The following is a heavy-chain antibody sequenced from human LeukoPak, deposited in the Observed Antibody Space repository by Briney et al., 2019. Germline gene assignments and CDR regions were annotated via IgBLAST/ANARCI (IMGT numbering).Heavy chain of an antibody. J-gene: IGHJ4*02. CDR3: ARDLRLVYGGNSGQGY. Sequence: VASVKVSCKASGYTFTSYGISWVRQAPGQGLEWMGWISAYNGNTNYAQKLQGRVTMTTDTSTSTAYMELRSLRSDDTAVYYCARDLRLVYGGNSGQGYWGQGTLVTVSS. V-gene: IGHV1-18*01. CDR2: ISAYNGNT. D-gene: IGHD4-23*01. CDR1: GYTFTSYG.